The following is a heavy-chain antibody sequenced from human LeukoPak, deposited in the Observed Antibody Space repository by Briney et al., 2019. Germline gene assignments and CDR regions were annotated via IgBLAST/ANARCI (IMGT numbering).Heavy chain of an antibody. Sequence: SETLSLTCAVYGGSFRGYYWSWIRQPPGKGLEWIGEINHSGSTNYNPSLKSRVTISVDTSKNQFSLKLSSVTAADTAVYYCARAIAAAGSSWFDPWGQGTLVTVSS. J-gene: IGHJ5*02. CDR2: INHSGST. CDR1: GGSFRGYY. CDR3: ARAIAAAGSSWFDP. D-gene: IGHD6-13*01. V-gene: IGHV4-34*01.